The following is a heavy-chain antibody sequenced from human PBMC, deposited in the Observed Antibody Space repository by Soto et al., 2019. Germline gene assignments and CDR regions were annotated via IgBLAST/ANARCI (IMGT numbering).Heavy chain of an antibody. CDR3: AKILATTYQYWYGLDV. V-gene: IGHV3-23*01. CDR2: ISASGDRT. D-gene: IGHD1-26*01. CDR1: GFTFSTYA. Sequence: DVQLLESGGGLAQPGGSLRISCTASGFTFSTYAMDWVRQAPGKGLESISSISASGDRTYYTDSVKGRFTISRDNSKNLWYLQMNSISVEAMAVYYCAKILATTYQYWYGLDVWGQGAAVTVSS. J-gene: IGHJ6*02.